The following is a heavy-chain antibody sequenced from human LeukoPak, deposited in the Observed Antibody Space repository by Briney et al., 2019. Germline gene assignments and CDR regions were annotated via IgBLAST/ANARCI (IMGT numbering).Heavy chain of an antibody. CDR3: AGEIKQQLLYYMDV. CDR1: GGSISSYY. CDR2: IYTSGST. Sequence: SETLSLTCTVSGGSISSYYWSWIRQPAGKGLEWIGRIYTSGSTNYNPSLKSRVTMSVDTSKNQFSLKLSSVTAADTAVYYCAGEIKQQLLYYMDVWGKGTTVTVSS. J-gene: IGHJ6*03. D-gene: IGHD6-13*01. V-gene: IGHV4-4*07.